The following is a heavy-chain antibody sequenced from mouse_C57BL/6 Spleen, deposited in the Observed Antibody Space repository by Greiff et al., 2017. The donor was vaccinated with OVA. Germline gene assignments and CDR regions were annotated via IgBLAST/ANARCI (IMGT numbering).Heavy chain of an antibody. J-gene: IGHJ2*01. CDR3: ARDSNPYFDY. V-gene: IGHV5-17*01. CDR1: GFTFSDYG. CDR2: ISSGSSTI. Sequence: EVTLVESGGGLVKPGGSLKLSCAASGFTFSDYGMHWVRQAPEKGLEWVAYISSGSSTIYYADTVKGRFTISRDNAKNTLFLQMTSLRSEDTAMYYCARDSNPYFDYWGQGTTLTVSS. D-gene: IGHD2-5*01.